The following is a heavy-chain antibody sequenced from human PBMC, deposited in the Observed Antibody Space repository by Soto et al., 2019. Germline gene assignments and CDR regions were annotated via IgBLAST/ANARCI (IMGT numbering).Heavy chain of an antibody. Sequence: QVPLVQSGAEVKKPGTSLNISCKASRDTFTSYSINWVRQAPGQGLEWMGGIIPIFGTANYAQKFKDRVTITADESTNTAYMALTGLIPDDTAVYYCTQGDYDTTGWFDPGGQGTLVTVSS. J-gene: IGHJ5*02. CDR3: TQGDYDTTGWFDP. V-gene: IGHV1-69*01. CDR2: IIPIFGTA. D-gene: IGHD3-22*01. CDR1: RDTFTSYS.